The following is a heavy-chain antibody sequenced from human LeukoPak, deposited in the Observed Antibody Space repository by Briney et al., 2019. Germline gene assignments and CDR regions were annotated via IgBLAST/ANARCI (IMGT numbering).Heavy chain of an antibody. CDR3: ARDKNPPVFDY. CDR2: MKPESGKT. Sequence: ASVRVSCKASGYSFTDYYLHWVRQAPGQGLEWMGWMKPESGKTGTAQRFQGRVTLTRDTSTSTAYMAVTRLTADDTAIYSCARDKNPPVFDYWGQGTLVTVSS. V-gene: IGHV1-2*02. CDR1: GYSFTDYY. J-gene: IGHJ4*01.